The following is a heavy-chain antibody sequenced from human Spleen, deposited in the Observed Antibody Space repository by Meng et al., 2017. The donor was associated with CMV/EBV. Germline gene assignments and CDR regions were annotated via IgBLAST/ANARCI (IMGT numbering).Heavy chain of an antibody. D-gene: IGHD2-2*01. CDR2: INQDGSER. CDR1: GFTFSTYW. CDR3: AGGPVGYCSSTSCYYYYYGMDV. Sequence: GGSLRLSCAASGFTFSTYWMSWVRQAPGKGLDWVANINQDGSERNYVDSVKGRFTISRDNAKSSLYLQMNSLRAEDTAVYYCAGGPVGYCSSTSCYYYYYGMDVWGQGTTVTVSS. V-gene: IGHV3-7*04. J-gene: IGHJ6*02.